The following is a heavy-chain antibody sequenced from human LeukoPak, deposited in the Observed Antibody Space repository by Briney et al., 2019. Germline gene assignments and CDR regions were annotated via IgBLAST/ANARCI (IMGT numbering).Heavy chain of an antibody. CDR1: GGSISSYY. J-gene: IGHJ5*01. D-gene: IGHD3-3*01. V-gene: IGHV4-59*01. CDR3: ARGRNLEWFDY. CDR2: IYGSGST. Sequence: SETLSLTCTVSGGSISSYYWSWIRQPPGKGLEWIGHIYGSGSTNYNPSLKSRVTLSVDTSKNQFSLKLSSVTAADTAVYYCARGRNLEWFDYWGQGTLVTVSS.